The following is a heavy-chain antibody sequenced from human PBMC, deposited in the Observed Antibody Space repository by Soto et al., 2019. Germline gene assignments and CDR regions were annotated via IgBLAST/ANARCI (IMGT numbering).Heavy chain of an antibody. V-gene: IGHV6-1*01. CDR1: WDRVPSNSAA. Sequence: QTLSLTCSISWDRVPSNSAAWKWIRQSPSIRREWLGRTYYGSKWYNDYAVSVKSRITINPDTCKNQFSLQLNSVTPEETAVYYCARGWVDRITGTTFWFDPWGQGTLVTVS. J-gene: IGHJ5*02. CDR2: TYYGSKWYN. CDR3: ARGWVDRITGTTFWFDP. D-gene: IGHD1-7*01.